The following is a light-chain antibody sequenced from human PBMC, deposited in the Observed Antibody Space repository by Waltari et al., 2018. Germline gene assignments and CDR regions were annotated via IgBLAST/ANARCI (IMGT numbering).Light chain of an antibody. CDR1: QSLLDSDDGNTY. V-gene: IGKV2-40*01. CDR3: MQRKEFPYT. CDR2: TLS. Sequence: DIVMTQTPLSLSVTPGEPASISCRSSQSLLDSDDGNTYLDWYLQKPGQSPQPLIYTLSSRASGVPDRLSGSGLGTDFTLKISRVEADDVGVYYCMQRKEFPYTFGQGTKLEIK. J-gene: IGKJ2*01.